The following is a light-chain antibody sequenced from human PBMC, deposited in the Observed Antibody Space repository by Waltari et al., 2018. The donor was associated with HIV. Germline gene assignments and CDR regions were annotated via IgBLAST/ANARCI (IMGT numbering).Light chain of an antibody. CDR1: ETDFSLYKF. CDR2: DVD. Sequence: AVTQPASVSGLPGQSTTISGTGDETDFSLYKFVSWYQQHSGKPPRLILYDVDSRASGVSDRFSGSMSGNTASLTISGLRAEDEGHYYCASFTGDNTVMFGGGTEVTVL. CDR3: ASFTGDNTVM. J-gene: IGLJ3*02. V-gene: IGLV2-14*03.